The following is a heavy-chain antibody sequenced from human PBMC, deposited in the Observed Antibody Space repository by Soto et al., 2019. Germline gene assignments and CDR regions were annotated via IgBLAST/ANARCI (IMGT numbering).Heavy chain of an antibody. Sequence: EVQLLGSGGGLVQPGGSLRLSCAASGLTFSTYAMSWVRQAPGKGLEWVSSISGNGANTYYTDSVKGRFIISRDNSKNTLFLQRNSLSAEDTALYYCAKDRPNYWGPGGGYYKAGGDYWGQGTLVTVSS. J-gene: IGHJ4*02. CDR1: GLTFSTYA. CDR2: ISGNGANT. CDR3: AKDRPNYWGPGGGYYKAGGDY. V-gene: IGHV3-23*01. D-gene: IGHD3-10*01.